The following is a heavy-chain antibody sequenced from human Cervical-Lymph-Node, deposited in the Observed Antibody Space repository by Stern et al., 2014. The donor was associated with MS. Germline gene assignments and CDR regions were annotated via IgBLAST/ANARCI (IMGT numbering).Heavy chain of an antibody. D-gene: IGHD6-13*01. CDR2: IYSGGST. V-gene: IGHV3-53*01. Sequence: EVQLEESGGGLIQPGGSLRLSCAASGFTVSSNYMSWVRQAPGKGLEWVSVIYSGGSTYYADSVMGRFTISRDNSKNTLYLQMNSLRAEDTAVYYCARGVGSSRADLDYWGQGTLVTVSS. J-gene: IGHJ4*02. CDR1: GFTVSSNY. CDR3: ARGVGSSRADLDY.